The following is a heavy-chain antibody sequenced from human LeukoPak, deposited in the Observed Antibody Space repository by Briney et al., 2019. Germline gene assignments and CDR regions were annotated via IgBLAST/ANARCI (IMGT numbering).Heavy chain of an antibody. V-gene: IGHV4-39*01. Sequence: PSETLSLTCTVSGGSISTYYWGWIRQPPGKGLEWIGSVYYSGSTYYNPSLRSRVTISVDSSKNQFSLRLTSVTAADAAVYYCARHAYYYYYFDPWGQGTLVTVSS. J-gene: IGHJ5*02. CDR3: ARHAYYYYYFDP. CDR2: VYYSGST. CDR1: GGSISTYY. D-gene: IGHD3-10*01.